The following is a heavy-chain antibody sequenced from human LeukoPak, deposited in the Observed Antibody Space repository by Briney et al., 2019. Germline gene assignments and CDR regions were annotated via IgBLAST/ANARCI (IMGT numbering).Heavy chain of an antibody. CDR2: INHNGNVN. J-gene: IGHJ6*02. D-gene: IGHD3-16*01. Sequence: GGSLRLSCAASGFIFSSYWMNWARQAPGKGQEWVASINHNGNVNYYVDSVKGRFTISRDNAKNSLYLQMSNLRAEDTAVYFCARGGGLDVWGQGATVTVSS. CDR3: ARGGGLDV. CDR1: GFIFSSYW. V-gene: IGHV3-7*03.